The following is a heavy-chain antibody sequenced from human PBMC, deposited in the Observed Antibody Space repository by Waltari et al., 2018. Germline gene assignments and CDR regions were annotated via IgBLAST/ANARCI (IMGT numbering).Heavy chain of an antibody. D-gene: IGHD4-4*01. Sequence: QVQLQESGPGLVKPSEPLSLTCTVSGGSISGYSWSWIRQPAGKGLEWIGRIYTSGSTNYNPSLKSRVTMSVDTSKNQFSLKLSSVTAADTAVYYCARARVTTVTTSDWFDPWGQGTLVTVSS. CDR2: IYTSGST. V-gene: IGHV4-4*07. CDR3: ARARVTTVTTSDWFDP. CDR1: GGSISGYS. J-gene: IGHJ5*02.